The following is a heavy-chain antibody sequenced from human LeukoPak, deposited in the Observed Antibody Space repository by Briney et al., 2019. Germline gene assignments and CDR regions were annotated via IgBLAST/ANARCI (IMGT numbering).Heavy chain of an antibody. J-gene: IGHJ5*02. Sequence: SGTLSLTCTVSGGPISSGTYYWSWIRQPPGRGLEWIGRIYTSGSTNYNSSLKSRVTISVDTSKNQFSLKLSSVTAADTAVYYCARHPSGRGWQQKGGWFDPWGQGTLVTVSS. D-gene: IGHD5-24*01. CDR1: GGPISSGTYY. CDR2: IYTSGST. V-gene: IGHV4-61*02. CDR3: ARHPSGRGWQQKGGWFDP.